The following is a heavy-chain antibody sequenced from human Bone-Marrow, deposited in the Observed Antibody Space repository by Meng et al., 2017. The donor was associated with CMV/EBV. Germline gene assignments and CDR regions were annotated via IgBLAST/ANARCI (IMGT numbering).Heavy chain of an antibody. D-gene: IGHD2-2*01. CDR3: ARPLTMYQPPGV. J-gene: IGHJ4*02. V-gene: IGHV3-21*01. CDR2: ISSSSSYI. CDR1: GFTFSSYS. Sequence: ETLSLTCAASGFTFSSYSMNWVRQAPGKGLEWVSSISSSSSYIYYADSVKGRFTISRDNAKNSLYLQMNSLRAEDTAVYYCARPLTMYQPPGVWGQGTLVTVSS.